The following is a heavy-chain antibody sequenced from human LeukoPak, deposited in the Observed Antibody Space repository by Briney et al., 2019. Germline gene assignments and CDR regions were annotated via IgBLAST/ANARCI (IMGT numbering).Heavy chain of an antibody. V-gene: IGHV3-7*01. J-gene: IGHJ4*02. D-gene: IGHD2-8*01. CDR1: GFTFSSYC. Sequence: GGSLRLSCADSGFTFSSYCMSWVRQAPGKGLEWVANIKQDGSEKYYVDSVKGRFTISRDNAKNSLYLQMNSLRAEDTAVYYCARGNGSPFDYWGQGTLVTVSS. CDR2: IKQDGSEK. CDR3: ARGNGSPFDY.